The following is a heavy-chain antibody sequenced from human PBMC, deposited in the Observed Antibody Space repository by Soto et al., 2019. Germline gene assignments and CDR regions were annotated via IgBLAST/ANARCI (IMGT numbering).Heavy chain of an antibody. CDR2: IYYSGST. J-gene: IGHJ6*02. V-gene: IGHV4-39*01. D-gene: IGHD3-3*01. Sequence: SETLSLTCTVSGGSISSSSYYWGWIRQPPGKGLEWTGSIYYSGSTYYNPSLKSRVTISVDTSKNQFSLKLSSVTAADTAVYYCAITYYDFWSGYSRPRSGMDVWGQGTTVTVSS. CDR3: AITYYDFWSGYSRPRSGMDV. CDR1: GGSISSSSYY.